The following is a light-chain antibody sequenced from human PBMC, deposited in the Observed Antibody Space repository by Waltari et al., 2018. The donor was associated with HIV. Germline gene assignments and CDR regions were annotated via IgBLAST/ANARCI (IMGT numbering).Light chain of an antibody. CDR1: SANIGNT. V-gene: IGLV1-47*02. CDR2: SDN. Sequence: QSVLTQPPSASGAPGQRVTISCSGSSANIGNTVYWYQQLPGTAPKVLLYSDNQRPSGVPDRFSGSRSGTSASLDVSGLRSEDEANYICAAWDDILSGWVFGGGTKLTVL. CDR3: AAWDDILSGWV. J-gene: IGLJ3*02.